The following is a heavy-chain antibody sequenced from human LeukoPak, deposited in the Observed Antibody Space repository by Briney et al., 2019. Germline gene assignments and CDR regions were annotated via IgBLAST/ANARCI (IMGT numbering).Heavy chain of an antibody. J-gene: IGHJ4*02. V-gene: IGHV1-18*01. CDR3: ARGPHGRIYDILTGFDY. CDR2: ISAYNGNT. D-gene: IGHD3-9*01. CDR1: GYTVTSYV. Sequence: ASVKVSCKASGYTVTSYVIRWVRQAPGPGREWMGWISAYNGNTNYAQKLQGRVTMTTDTSTSTAYMELRSLRSDDTAVYYCARGPHGRIYDILTGFDYWGQGTLVTVSS.